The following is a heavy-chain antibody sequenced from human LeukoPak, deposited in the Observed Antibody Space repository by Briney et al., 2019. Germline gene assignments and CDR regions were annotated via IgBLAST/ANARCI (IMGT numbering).Heavy chain of an antibody. CDR1: GYTFTSYG. J-gene: IGHJ4*02. Sequence: ASVKVSCKASGYTFTSYGISWVRQAPGQGLEWMGWISAYNGNTNYAQELQGRVTMTTDTSTSTAYMELRSLRSDDTAVYYCARDLSGIVGATSDYWGQGTLVTVSS. V-gene: IGHV1-18*01. CDR3: ARDLSGIVGATSDY. CDR2: ISAYNGNT. D-gene: IGHD1-26*01.